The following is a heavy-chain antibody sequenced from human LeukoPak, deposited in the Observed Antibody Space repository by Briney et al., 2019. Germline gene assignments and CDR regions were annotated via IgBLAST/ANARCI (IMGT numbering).Heavy chain of an antibody. J-gene: IGHJ4*02. CDR3: AKDIVGYNGSGSYYEY. D-gene: IGHD3-10*01. CDR2: ISWNSGSI. V-gene: IGHV3-9*01. Sequence: GRSLRLSCAASGFIFDDYAMHWARQGPGKGLEWVASISWNSGSIRYADSVKGRFTISRDNAKKSLYLQMNSLRTEDTALYYCAKDIVGYNGSGSYYEYRGQGTLVSVSS. CDR1: GFIFDDYA.